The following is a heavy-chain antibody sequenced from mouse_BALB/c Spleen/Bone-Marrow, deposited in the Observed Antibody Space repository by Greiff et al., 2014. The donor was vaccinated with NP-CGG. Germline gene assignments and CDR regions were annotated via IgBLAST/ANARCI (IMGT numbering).Heavy chain of an antibody. CDR2: IDTSDSYT. D-gene: IGHD2-14*01. V-gene: IGHV1-69*01. CDR3: ARSDYRYDPFAY. J-gene: IGHJ3*01. CDR1: GYTFTDYW. Sequence: VKLMESGAELVMPGASVKMSCKASGYTFTDYWMHWVEQRPGQGLEWIGAIDTSDSYTSYNQKFKGKATLTVDESSSTAYMQLSSPTSEDSAVYYCARSDYRYDPFAYWGQGTLVTVSA.